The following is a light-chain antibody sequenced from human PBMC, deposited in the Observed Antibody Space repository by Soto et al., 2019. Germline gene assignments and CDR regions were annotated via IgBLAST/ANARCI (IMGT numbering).Light chain of an antibody. CDR2: LHNDGSH. CDR1: SGHSNYA. V-gene: IGLV4-69*01. J-gene: IGLJ2*01. Sequence: QPVLTQSPSASASLGASVKLTCTLSSGHSNYAIAWHQQQPEKGPRYLMRLHNDGSHIKGDGIPDRFSGSSSGAERYLTISSLQSEDEADYYCQTWGTGIQVFGGGTKLTVL. CDR3: QTWGTGIQV.